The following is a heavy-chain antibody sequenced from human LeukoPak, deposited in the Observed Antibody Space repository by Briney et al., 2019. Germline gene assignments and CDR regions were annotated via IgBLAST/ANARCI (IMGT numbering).Heavy chain of an antibody. D-gene: IGHD2-2*01. CDR3: AREAQSSVVVPAAIGPYYYYYYGMDV. J-gene: IGHJ6*02. CDR2: INHNGEAI. Sequence: PGGSLRLSCAASGFPFSSHVLSWVRQAPGKGLEWIAYINHNGEAIYYPDFVKGRFIISRDNAKNSLYLQMNSLRAEDTAVYYCAREAQSSVVVPAAIGPYYYYYYGMDVWGQGTTVTVSS. V-gene: IGHV3-48*03. CDR1: GFPFSSHV.